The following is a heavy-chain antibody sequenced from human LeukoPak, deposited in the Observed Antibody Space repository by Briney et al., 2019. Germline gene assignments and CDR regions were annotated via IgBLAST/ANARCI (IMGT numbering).Heavy chain of an antibody. CDR3: ARGAYNWDYLGYYYYYYMDV. Sequence: SVKVSCKASGGTFSCYAISWVRQAPGQGLEWMGGIIPIFGTANYAQKFQGRVTITADESTSTAYMELRSLRSDDTAVYYCARGAYNWDYLGYYYYYYMDVWGKGTTVTVSS. CDR2: IIPIFGTA. V-gene: IGHV1-69*13. J-gene: IGHJ6*03. D-gene: IGHD1-7*01. CDR1: GGTFSCYA.